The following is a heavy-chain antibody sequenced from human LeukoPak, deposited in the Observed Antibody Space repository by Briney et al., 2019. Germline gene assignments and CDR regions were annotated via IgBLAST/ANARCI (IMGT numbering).Heavy chain of an antibody. D-gene: IGHD3-22*01. CDR2: ICVIGGST. V-gene: IGHV3-23*01. J-gene: IGHJ4*02. Sequence: GGALRLSRVASGFTFISYLMSSVRPAPGKGLEWASHICVIGGSTYYADSVRGRFTISRDNSKNTLFMQMNSLRAEDTDVYYWTKGVNYHDSSVYCPYYFDYWGQGTLVTVSS. CDR3: TKGVNYHDSSVYCPYYFDY. CDR1: GFTFISYL.